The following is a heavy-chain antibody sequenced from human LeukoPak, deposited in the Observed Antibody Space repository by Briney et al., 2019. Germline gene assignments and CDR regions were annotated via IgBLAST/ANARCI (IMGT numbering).Heavy chain of an antibody. CDR2: IVGDSTDT. CDR3: AADPDTTMAFDC. CDR1: GFTFTSSS. Sequence: ASVKVSCKASGFTFTSSSIQWIRQARGQRLEWIGWIVGDSTDTYYAQRFQERVTIARDMSTSTAYLELSSLRSEVTAVYYCAADPDTTMAFDCWGQGTLVTVSS. J-gene: IGHJ4*02. V-gene: IGHV1-58*02. D-gene: IGHD5-18*01.